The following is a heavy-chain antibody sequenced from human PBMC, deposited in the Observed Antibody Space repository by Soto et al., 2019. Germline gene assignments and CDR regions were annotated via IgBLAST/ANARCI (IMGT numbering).Heavy chain of an antibody. CDR1: GGSFSGYY. CDR2: INHSGST. V-gene: IGHV4-34*01. D-gene: IGHD6-13*01. CDR3: ARLSWYWFDP. Sequence: SETLSLTCAVYGGSFSGYYWSWIRQPPGKGLEWIGEINHSGSTNYNPSLKSRVTISVDTSKNQFSLKLSSVTAADTAVYYCARLSWYWFDPWGQGTLVTVSS. J-gene: IGHJ5*02.